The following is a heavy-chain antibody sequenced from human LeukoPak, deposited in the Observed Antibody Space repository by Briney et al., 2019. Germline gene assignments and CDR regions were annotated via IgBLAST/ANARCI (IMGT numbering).Heavy chain of an antibody. CDR1: GFTFSSYS. J-gene: IGHJ5*02. CDR3: ARGYITGTTGWFDP. D-gene: IGHD1-20*01. V-gene: IGHV3-21*04. Sequence: PGGSLRLSCAASGFTFSSYSMNWVRQAPGKGLEWVSSISSSSSYIYYADSVKGRFTISRDNAKNSLYLQMNSLRAEDTAVYYCARGYITGTTGWFDPWGQGTLVTVSS. CDR2: ISSSSSYI.